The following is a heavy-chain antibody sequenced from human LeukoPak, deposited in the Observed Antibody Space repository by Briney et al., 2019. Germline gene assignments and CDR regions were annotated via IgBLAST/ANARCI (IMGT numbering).Heavy chain of an antibody. Sequence: SETLSLTCTVSGGSISSSSYYWGWIRQPPGKGLEWIGYIYYSGSTNYNPSLKSRVTISVDTSKNQFSLKLSSVTAADTAVYYCARGLYYTDYWGQGTLVTVSS. CDR1: GGSISSSSYY. D-gene: IGHD3-3*01. J-gene: IGHJ4*02. CDR3: ARGLYYTDY. CDR2: IYYSGST. V-gene: IGHV4-61*05.